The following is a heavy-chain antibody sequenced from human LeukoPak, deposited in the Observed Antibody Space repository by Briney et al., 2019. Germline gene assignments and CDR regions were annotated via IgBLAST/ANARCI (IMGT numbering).Heavy chain of an antibody. V-gene: IGHV4-4*02. CDR1: GGSISSSNW. D-gene: IGHD1-1*01. CDR3: ARLTRRSGNYFEN. J-gene: IGHJ4*02. Sequence: PSETLSLTCAVSGGSISSSNWWSWVRQPPGKGLEWIGEIYHSGSTNYNPSLKSRVTISVDTSKSQFSLKLSSVTAADTAVYYCARLTRRSGNYFENWGQGTLVTVSS. CDR2: IYHSGST.